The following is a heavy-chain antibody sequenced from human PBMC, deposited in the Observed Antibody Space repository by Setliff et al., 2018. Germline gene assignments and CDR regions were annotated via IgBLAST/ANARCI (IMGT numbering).Heavy chain of an antibody. CDR1: GVSFSSTTFY. Sequence: SGDLSLTCNVSGVSFSSTTFYWTWIRQSPGKGLEWIGSVSFFGSAYYNPPLQSRGAISLDTSRNQFSLELSSVTAADTAVYYCARDPGVHSGTWCLDSWGQGTQVTVSS. CDR2: VSFFGSA. J-gene: IGHJ4*02. D-gene: IGHD2-8*01. V-gene: IGHV4-39*07. CDR3: ARDPGVHSGTWCLDS.